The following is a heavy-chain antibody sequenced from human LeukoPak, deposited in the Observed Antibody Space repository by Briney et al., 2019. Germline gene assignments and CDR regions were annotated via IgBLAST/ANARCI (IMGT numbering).Heavy chain of an antibody. CDR2: ISSSGSTI. CDR1: GFTFSDYY. CDR3: ARYSSGWPYDAFDI. J-gene: IGHJ3*02. D-gene: IGHD6-19*01. Sequence: PGGSLRLSCAASGFTFSDYYMSWIRQAPGKGLEWVSYISSSGSTICYADSVKGRFTISRDNAKNSLYLQMNSLRAEDTAVYYCARYSSGWPYDAFDIWGQGTMVTVSS. V-gene: IGHV3-11*04.